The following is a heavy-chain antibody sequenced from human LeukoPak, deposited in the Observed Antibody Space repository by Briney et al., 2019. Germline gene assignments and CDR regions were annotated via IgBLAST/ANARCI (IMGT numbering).Heavy chain of an antibody. CDR3: VRDRTVAGNSYYYYYMDV. J-gene: IGHJ6*03. Sequence: GGSLSLSCAASGFIFSSYNMNWVRQAPGKGLEWGSYISSSSGTIYYADSVKGRFTISRDNAKNSLYMQLNSLRAEDTAVYYCVRDRTVAGNSYYYYYMDVWGKGTTVTVSS. CDR2: ISSSSGTI. CDR1: GFIFSSYN. V-gene: IGHV3-48*04. D-gene: IGHD6-19*01.